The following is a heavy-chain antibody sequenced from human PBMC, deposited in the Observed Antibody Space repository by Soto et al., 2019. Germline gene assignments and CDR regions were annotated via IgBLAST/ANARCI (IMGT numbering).Heavy chain of an antibody. D-gene: IGHD2-2*02. CDR1: GYTFTGCY. V-gene: IGHV1-2*04. J-gene: IGHJ1*01. Sequence: ASVKVSCKASGYTFTGCYMHWVRQAPGQGLEWMGWINPNSGGTNYAQKFQGWVTMTRDTSISTAYMELSRLRSDDTAVYYCAREPGYCSSTSCYTSAEYFQHWGQGTLVTVSS. CDR2: INPNSGGT. CDR3: AREPGYCSSTSCYTSAEYFQH.